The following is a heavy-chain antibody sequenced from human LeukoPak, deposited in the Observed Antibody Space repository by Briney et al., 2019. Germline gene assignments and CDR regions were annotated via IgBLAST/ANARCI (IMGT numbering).Heavy chain of an antibody. J-gene: IGHJ4*02. Sequence: SETLSLTCAVSGGSISSYYWSWIRQPAGKGLEWIGRIYTSGSTNYNPSLKSRVTMLVDTSKNQFSLKLSSVTAADTAVYYCARDDGDAGITGTTDGYWGQGTLVTVSS. CDR1: GGSISSYY. D-gene: IGHD1-7*01. CDR3: ARDDGDAGITGTTDGY. V-gene: IGHV4-4*07. CDR2: IYTSGST.